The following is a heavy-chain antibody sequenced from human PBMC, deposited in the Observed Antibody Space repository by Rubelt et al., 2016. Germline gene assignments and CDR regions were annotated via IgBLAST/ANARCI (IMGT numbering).Heavy chain of an antibody. J-gene: IGHJ4*02. Sequence: WVRQAPGKGLEWVSVIYSGGSTYYADSVKGRFTISRHNSKNPLYLQMNSLRAEDTAVYYCAREGDIVGATTAFDYWGQGTLVTVSS. V-gene: IGHV3-53*01. CDR2: IYSGGST. D-gene: IGHD1-26*01. CDR3: AREGDIVGATTAFDY.